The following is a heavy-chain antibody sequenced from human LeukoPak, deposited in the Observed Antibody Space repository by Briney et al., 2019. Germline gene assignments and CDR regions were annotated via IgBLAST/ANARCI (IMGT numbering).Heavy chain of an antibody. CDR1: GFTLSSYS. Sequence: PGGSLRLSCAASGFTLSSYSMNWVRQAPGKGLEWVSSISSSSSYIYYADSVKGRFTISRDNAKNSLYLQMNSLRAEDTAVYYCARSTIFGVVIIDYWGQGTLVTVSS. CDR3: ARSTIFGVVIIDY. J-gene: IGHJ4*02. D-gene: IGHD3-3*01. V-gene: IGHV3-21*01. CDR2: ISSSSSYI.